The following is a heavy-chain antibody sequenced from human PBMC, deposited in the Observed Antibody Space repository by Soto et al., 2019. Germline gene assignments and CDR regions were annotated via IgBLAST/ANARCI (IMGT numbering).Heavy chain of an antibody. CDR3: ARDHFWGDYYDYYGMDV. D-gene: IGHD3-16*01. CDR1: GFTFSSYA. CDR2: ISYDGSNK. J-gene: IGHJ6*02. V-gene: IGHV3-30-3*01. Sequence: GGSLRLSCAASGFTFSSYAMHWVRQAPGKGLEWVAVISYDGSNKYYADSVKGRFTISRDNSKNTLYLQMNSLRAEDTAVYYCARDHFWGDYYDYYGMDVWGQGTTVTVSS.